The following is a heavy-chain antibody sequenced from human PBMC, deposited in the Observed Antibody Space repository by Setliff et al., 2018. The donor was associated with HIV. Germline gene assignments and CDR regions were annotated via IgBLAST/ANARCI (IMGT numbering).Heavy chain of an antibody. D-gene: IGHD3-22*01. V-gene: IGHV1-3*01. CDR3: ARDFPEVYYDSSGYLDY. CDR1: GYTFTNYA. J-gene: IGHJ4*02. CDR2: INAGNGDT. Sequence: ASVKVSCKASGYTFTNYAIHWVRQAPGQRLEWMGWINAGNGDTSYAQKFQGRVTMTRDTSTSTVYMELSSLRSEDTAVYYCARDFPEVYYDSSGYLDYWGQGTLVTVSS.